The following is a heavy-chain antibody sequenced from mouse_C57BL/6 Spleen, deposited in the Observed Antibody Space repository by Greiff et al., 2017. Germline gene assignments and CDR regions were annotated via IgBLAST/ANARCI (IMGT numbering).Heavy chain of an antibody. Sequence: QVQLQQSGAELMKPGASVKLSCKATGYTFTGYWIEWVKQRPGHGLEWIGEILPGSGGTNYNEKFKGKAPFTADTSSTSAYMQLSSLTTEDSAIYYCARTGSSYGWYVDVWGTGTTVTVSS. CDR2: ILPGSGGT. CDR3: ARTGSSYGWYVDV. D-gene: IGHD1-1*01. CDR1: GYTFTGYW. J-gene: IGHJ1*03. V-gene: IGHV1-9*01.